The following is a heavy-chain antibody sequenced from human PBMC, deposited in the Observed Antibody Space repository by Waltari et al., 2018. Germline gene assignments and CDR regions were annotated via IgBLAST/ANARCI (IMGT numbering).Heavy chain of an antibody. J-gene: IGHJ4*02. Sequence: EVQVVESGGGLVKPGGSLRVSCEASGFTFSNAWINWVRQAPGKGLEWIGRIKTKSEGGTTDYAAPVKGRFTLSRDDSRNAVYLQMNSLQIEDTAVYYCTPKTNFWGQGTLVTVSS. CDR2: IKTKSEGGTT. CDR3: TPKTNF. V-gene: IGHV3-15*01. CDR1: GFTFSNAW.